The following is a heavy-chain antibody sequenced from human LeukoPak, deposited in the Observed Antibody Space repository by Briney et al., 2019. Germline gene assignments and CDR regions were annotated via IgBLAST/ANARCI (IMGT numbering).Heavy chain of an antibody. CDR2: MNPNSGNT. J-gene: IGHJ4*02. CDR3: ARALRVGRYSADY. CDR1: GGTFSSYA. D-gene: IGHD2-15*01. Sequence: ASVKVSCKASGGTFSSYAISWVRQAPGQGLEWMGWMNPNSGNTGSAQRFQGRVTMTRNTSISTAYMELSSLRSEDTAVYYCARALRVGRYSADYWGQGTLVTVSS. V-gene: IGHV1-8*02.